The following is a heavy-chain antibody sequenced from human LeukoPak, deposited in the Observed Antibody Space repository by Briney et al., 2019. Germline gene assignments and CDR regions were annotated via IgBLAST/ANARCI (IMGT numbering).Heavy chain of an antibody. CDR2: IYYNGST. J-gene: IGHJ4*02. V-gene: IGHV4-39*01. Sequence: ASETLSLTCTVSGGSISSSSYYWGWIRQPPGKGLEWIGSIYYNGSTYYNPSLKSRVTISVDTSKNQFSLKLSSVTAADTAVYYCARYCSGGSCSVWGQGTLVTVSS. D-gene: IGHD2-15*01. CDR1: GGSISSSSYY. CDR3: ARYCSGGSCSV.